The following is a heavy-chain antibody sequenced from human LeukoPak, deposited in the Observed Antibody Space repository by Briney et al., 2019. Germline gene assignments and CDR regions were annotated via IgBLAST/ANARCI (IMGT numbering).Heavy chain of an antibody. CDR1: GYTFTGYY. V-gene: IGHV1-2*02. Sequence: ASVKVSCKGSGYTFTGYYMHWVRQAPGQGLEWMGWINPNSGGTNYAQKFQGRVTMTRDTSISTAYMELSRLRSDDTAVYYCARYYYDSSGLDYWGQGTLVTVSS. J-gene: IGHJ4*02. CDR3: ARYYYDSSGLDY. CDR2: INPNSGGT. D-gene: IGHD3-22*01.